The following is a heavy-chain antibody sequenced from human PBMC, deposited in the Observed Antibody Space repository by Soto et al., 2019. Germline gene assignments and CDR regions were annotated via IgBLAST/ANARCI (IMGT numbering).Heavy chain of an antibody. J-gene: IGHJ4*02. V-gene: IGHV5-51*01. Sequence: GESLKISCKASGYNFISYWIAWVRQMPGKGLEWMGIIYPGDSDATYSPSFEGQVTFSVDKSITTAYLQWISLKASDTAMYYCARQAYFGSGTYYSDYWGQGTQLTVSS. CDR1: GYNFISYW. D-gene: IGHD3-10*01. CDR2: IYPGDSDA. CDR3: ARQAYFGSGTYYSDY.